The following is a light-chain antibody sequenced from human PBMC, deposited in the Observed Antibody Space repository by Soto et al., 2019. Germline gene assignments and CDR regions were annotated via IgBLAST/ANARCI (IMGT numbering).Light chain of an antibody. CDR3: QQYNDWPRT. V-gene: IGKV3-15*01. CDR2: GAS. CDR1: QSVSGN. J-gene: IGKJ1*01. Sequence: EVVMTQSPGTLSVSPGERASLSCRASQSVSGNLAWYQQTPGQAPRLLIHGASTRATGIPARFSGSGSGTEFTLTISSLQSEEFAFYYCQQYNDWPRTFGQGTKVEIK.